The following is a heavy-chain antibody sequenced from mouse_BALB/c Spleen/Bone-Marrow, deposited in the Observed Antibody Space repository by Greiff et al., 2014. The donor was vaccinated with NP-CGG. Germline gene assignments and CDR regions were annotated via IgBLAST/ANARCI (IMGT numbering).Heavy chain of an antibody. V-gene: IGHV1-87*01. J-gene: IGHJ3*01. CDR2: IYPGDGDT. CDR1: GYTFTSYW. Sequence: VKLMESGAELARPGASVKLSCKASGYTFTSYWMQWVKQRPGQGLERIGAIYPGDGDTRYTQKFKGKATLTADKSSSTAYMQLSSLASEDSAVYYCSKEGRGAYWGQGTLVTVSA. CDR3: SKEGRGAY. D-gene: IGHD3-3*01.